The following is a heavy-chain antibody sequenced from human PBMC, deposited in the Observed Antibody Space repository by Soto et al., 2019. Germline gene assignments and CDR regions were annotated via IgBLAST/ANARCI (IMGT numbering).Heavy chain of an antibody. J-gene: IGHJ6*02. CDR1: GYTFTSYA. V-gene: IGHV1-3*01. Sequence: GASVKVSCKASGYTFTSYAMHWVRQAPGQRLEWMGWINAGNGNTKYSQKFQGRVTITRDTFASTAYMELSSLRSEDTAVYYCARGGNYDILTGYSLQPYYYGMDVWGQGTTVTVSS. CDR2: INAGNGNT. CDR3: ARGGNYDILTGYSLQPYYYGMDV. D-gene: IGHD3-9*01.